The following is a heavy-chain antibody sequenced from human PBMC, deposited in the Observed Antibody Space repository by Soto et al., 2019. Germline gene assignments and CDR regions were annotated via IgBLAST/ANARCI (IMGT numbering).Heavy chain of an antibody. Sequence: GGSLRLSCAASGFTFSSYAMHWVRQAPGKGLEWVAVISYDGSNKYYADSVKGRFTSSRDNSKNTLYLQMNSLRAEDTAVYYCARDLAAAGTPAEMLFDYWGQGTLVTVSS. V-gene: IGHV3-30-3*01. J-gene: IGHJ4*02. CDR3: ARDLAAAGTPAEMLFDY. CDR2: ISYDGSNK. D-gene: IGHD6-13*01. CDR1: GFTFSSYA.